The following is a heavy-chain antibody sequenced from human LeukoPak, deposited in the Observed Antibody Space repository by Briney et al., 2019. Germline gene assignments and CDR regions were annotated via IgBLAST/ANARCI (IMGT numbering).Heavy chain of an antibody. CDR3: ARDRDGLQINGVFDY. D-gene: IGHD5-24*01. CDR2: ISSSGSTI. CDR1: GFTFSDYY. J-gene: IGHJ4*02. V-gene: IGHV3-11*04. Sequence: GGSLRLSCAASGFTFSDYYMSWIRQAPGKGLEWVSYISSSGSTIYYADSVKGRFTISRDNAKNSLYPQMNSLRAEDTAVYYCARDRDGLQINGVFDYWGQGTLVTVSS.